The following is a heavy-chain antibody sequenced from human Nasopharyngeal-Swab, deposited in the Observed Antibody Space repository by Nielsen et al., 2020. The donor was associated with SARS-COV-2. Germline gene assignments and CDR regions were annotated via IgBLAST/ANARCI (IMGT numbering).Heavy chain of an antibody. V-gene: IGHV3-21*01. J-gene: IGHJ4*02. CDR3: ARDGYSSSWYDY. CDR2: ISSSSSYI. CDR1: GFTFSSYS. Sequence: GESLKISCAASGFTFSSYSMNWVRQAPGKGLEWVSSISSSSSYIYYADSVKGRFTISRDNAKNSLYLQMNSLRAEDTAVYYCARDGYSSSWYDYWGQGTLDTVSS. D-gene: IGHD6-13*01.